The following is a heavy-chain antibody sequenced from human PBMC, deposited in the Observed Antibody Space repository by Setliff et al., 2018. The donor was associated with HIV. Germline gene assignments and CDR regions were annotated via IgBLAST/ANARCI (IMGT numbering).Heavy chain of an antibody. CDR3: ARDVTVVWGVSFFYVFDI. D-gene: IGHD3-10*01. CDR2: IYTSGKT. CDR1: GGSISSGSYY. V-gene: IGHV4-61*02. Sequence: LSLTCTVSGGSISSGSYYWTWIRQSAGKGLEWIGRIYTSGKTSYNPSLESRVTISADTSKSQFSLKLTSVTAADTAIYYCARDVTVVWGVSFFYVFDIWGQGTMVTVSS. J-gene: IGHJ3*02.